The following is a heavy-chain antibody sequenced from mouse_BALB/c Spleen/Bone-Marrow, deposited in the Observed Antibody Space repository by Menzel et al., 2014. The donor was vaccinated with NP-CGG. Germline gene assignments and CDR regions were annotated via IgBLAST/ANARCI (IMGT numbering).Heavy chain of an antibody. J-gene: IGHJ2*01. CDR1: GFTFSSYT. V-gene: IGHV5-12-2*01. D-gene: IGHD1-1*01. Sequence: EVQLQESGGGLVQPGGSLKLSCAASGFTFSSYTMSWVRQTPEKRLEWVAYISNVSGSTYYPDTVKGRFTISRDNAKNTLYLQMSSLKSEDTAMYYCARLITTYFDYWGQGTTLTVSS. CDR2: ISNVSGST. CDR3: ARLITTYFDY.